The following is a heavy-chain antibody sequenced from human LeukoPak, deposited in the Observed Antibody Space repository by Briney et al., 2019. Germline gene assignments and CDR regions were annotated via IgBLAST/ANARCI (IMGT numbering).Heavy chain of an antibody. CDR1: GGSISSSSYY. Sequence: PSETLSLTCTVSGGSISSSSYYWGWIRQPPGKGLEWIGSIYYSGSTYYNPSLKSRVTISVDTSKNQFSLKLSSVTAADTAVYYCARPKSITIFGVVKSKNWFDPWGQRTLVTVSS. CDR2: IYYSGST. V-gene: IGHV4-39*01. D-gene: IGHD3-3*01. CDR3: ARPKSITIFGVVKSKNWFDP. J-gene: IGHJ5*02.